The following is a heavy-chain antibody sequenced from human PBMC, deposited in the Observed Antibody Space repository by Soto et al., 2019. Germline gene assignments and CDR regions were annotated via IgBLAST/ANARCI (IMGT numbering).Heavy chain of an antibody. CDR3: AGGGVRGVITRTRDYYGMDV. D-gene: IGHD3-10*01. Sequence: TGESLKISCKGSGYSFTSYWIAWVRQMPGKGLEWMGIIFPHDSDIRYSPSFEGQVTISADKSISTVYLQWSSLKASDTAMYYCAGGGVRGVITRTRDYYGMDVWGQGTTVTVSS. CDR1: GYSFTSYW. CDR2: IFPHDSDI. V-gene: IGHV5-51*01. J-gene: IGHJ6*02.